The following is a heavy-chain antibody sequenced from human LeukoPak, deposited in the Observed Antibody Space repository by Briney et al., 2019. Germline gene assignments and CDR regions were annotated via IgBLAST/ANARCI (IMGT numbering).Heavy chain of an antibody. J-gene: IGHJ4*02. V-gene: IGHV4-39*02. CDR1: GGSISSSSYS. Sequence: PSETLSLTCTVSGGSISSSSYSWGWIRQPPGKGLEWIGSIYYSGSTYYNPSLKSRVTISVDTSRNQFSLKLSSVTAADTAVYYCAGEVAAAGTGYWGQGTLVTVSS. D-gene: IGHD6-13*01. CDR2: IYYSGST. CDR3: AGEVAAAGTGY.